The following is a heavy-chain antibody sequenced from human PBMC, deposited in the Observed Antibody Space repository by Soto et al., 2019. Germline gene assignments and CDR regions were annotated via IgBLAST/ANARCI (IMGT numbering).Heavy chain of an antibody. D-gene: IGHD6-19*01. CDR3: ARDPGLPGWGYSSGWTNLDY. CDR1: GFTFSSHA. V-gene: IGHV3-30-3*01. Sequence: QPGGSLRLSCAASGFTFSSHAMHWVRQAPGKGLEWVAVISYDGSNKYYADSVKGRFTISRDNSKNTLYLQMNSLRAEDTAVYYCARDPGLPGWGYSSGWTNLDYWGQGTLVTVSS. J-gene: IGHJ4*02. CDR2: ISYDGSNK.